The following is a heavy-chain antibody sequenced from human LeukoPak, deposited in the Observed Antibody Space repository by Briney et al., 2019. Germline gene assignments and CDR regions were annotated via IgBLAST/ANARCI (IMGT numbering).Heavy chain of an antibody. Sequence: SETLSLTCTVSGGSISSSSYYWGWIRQPPGKGLEWIGSIYYSGSTYYNPSLKSRVTISVDTSKNQFSLKLSSVTAADTAVYYCAREVVVPAATRYYYYYYYMDVWGKGTTVTVSS. CDR2: IYYSGST. CDR3: AREVVVPAATRYYYYYYYMDV. CDR1: GGSISSSSYY. J-gene: IGHJ6*03. V-gene: IGHV4-39*07. D-gene: IGHD2-2*01.